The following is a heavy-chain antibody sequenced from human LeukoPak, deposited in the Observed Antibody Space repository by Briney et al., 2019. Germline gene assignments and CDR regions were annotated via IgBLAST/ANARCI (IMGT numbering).Heavy chain of an antibody. CDR1: GGSISGYY. V-gene: IGHV4-59*01. Sequence: SETLSLTCTVSGGSISGYYWTWIRQPPGKGLEWIGYIYDSGSTNQNPSLKSRVTISLDTSKNQFSLKLNSVITADTAVYYCARSRDAYILGHWGQGILVTVSS. D-gene: IGHD5-24*01. J-gene: IGHJ4*02. CDR2: IYDSGST. CDR3: ARSRDAYILGH.